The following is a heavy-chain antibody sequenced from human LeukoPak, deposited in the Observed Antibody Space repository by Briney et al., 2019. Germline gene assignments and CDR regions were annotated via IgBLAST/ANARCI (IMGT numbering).Heavy chain of an antibody. Sequence: GGSLRLSCAAAGLSFSSDWMNWVRQAPGKGLEWVANINPDGSQGSYVDSVKGRFTISRDNAKNSLYLQTNSLRAEDTAVYYCARFYYYYMDVWGKGTTVTVSS. CDR2: INPDGSQG. CDR1: GLSFSSDW. CDR3: ARFYYYYMDV. V-gene: IGHV3-7*01. J-gene: IGHJ6*03.